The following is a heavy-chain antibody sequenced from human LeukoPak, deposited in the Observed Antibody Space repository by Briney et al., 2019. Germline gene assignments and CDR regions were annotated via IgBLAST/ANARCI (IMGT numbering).Heavy chain of an antibody. CDR1: GDSLRSYY. V-gene: IGHV4-59*01. Sequence: SETLSLTCTVSGDSLRSYYWTWIRQPPGKGLEWIGYIHYTGSANYNPSLKGRVTISVDTSKNQFSLKLTSVTTADTAVYYCARGQPYQPLPVDYWGQGTLVTVSS. CDR2: IHYTGSA. J-gene: IGHJ4*02. CDR3: ARGQPYQPLPVDY. D-gene: IGHD2-2*01.